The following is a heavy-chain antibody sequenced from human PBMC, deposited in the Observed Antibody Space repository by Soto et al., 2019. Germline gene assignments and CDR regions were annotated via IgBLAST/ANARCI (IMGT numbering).Heavy chain of an antibody. CDR3: AHGSGWLSDY. CDR2: IYWDDDK. J-gene: IGHJ4*02. D-gene: IGHD6-13*01. CDR1: GFSLSSPAVG. V-gene: IGHV2-5*02. Sequence: QITLRESGPTLVKPTQTLTLTCNFSGFSLSSPAVGVNWIRQPPGKAPEWLALIYWDDDKRYNPSLKSRLTITKDTSKNQAVLTMTNMDPVDTATYYCAHGSGWLSDYWGQGTLVTVSS.